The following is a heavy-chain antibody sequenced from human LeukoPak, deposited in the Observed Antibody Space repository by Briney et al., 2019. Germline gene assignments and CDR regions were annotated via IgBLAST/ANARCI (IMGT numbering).Heavy chain of an antibody. CDR2: RSSGVNT. V-gene: IGHV4-31*03. J-gene: IGHJ2*01. Sequence: SEPLSLTCSVSGASISALGYYWTWARQRPGGGLEWIGYRSSGVNTLYLPTHDGRLSISVDTSRSQVSLQLHSVTVADTGFYMCARGVPVGTGGWFFDLWGRGTLVTVSS. CDR3: ARGVPVGTGGWFFDL. CDR1: GASISALGYY. D-gene: IGHD1-26*01.